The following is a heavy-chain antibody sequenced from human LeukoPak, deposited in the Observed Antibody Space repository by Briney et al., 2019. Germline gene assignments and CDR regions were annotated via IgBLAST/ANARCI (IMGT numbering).Heavy chain of an antibody. V-gene: IGHV1-18*01. J-gene: IGHJ6*03. D-gene: IGHD4-17*01. CDR3: ARAPPHYGDSVDYYYYYRDV. CDR1: GYTFTSYG. CDR2: ISAYNGNT. Sequence: GASVKVSCKASGYTFTSYGISWVRQAPGQGLEWMGWISAYNGNTNYAQKLQGRVTMTTDTSTSTAYMELRSLRSDDTAVYYCARAPPHYGDSVDYYYYYRDVWGKGPTVTVP.